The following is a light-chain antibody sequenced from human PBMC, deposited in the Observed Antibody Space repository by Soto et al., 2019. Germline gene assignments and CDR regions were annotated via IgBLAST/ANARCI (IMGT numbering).Light chain of an antibody. CDR3: QQCGSSST. J-gene: IGKJ5*01. CDR1: QTFSNSF. Sequence: DIMLTRSPGTLSLSPGERATLYCRASQTFSNSFLSWFQQIPGQAPRLLIYGASMRATGIPDRFSGSGSGTDFTLTISRLEPEDFAVYYCQQCGSSSTFGQGTRLEI. CDR2: GAS. V-gene: IGKV3-20*01.